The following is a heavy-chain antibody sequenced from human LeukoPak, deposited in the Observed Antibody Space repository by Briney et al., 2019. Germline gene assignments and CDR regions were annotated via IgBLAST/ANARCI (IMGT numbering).Heavy chain of an antibody. D-gene: IGHD3-10*01. Sequence: PSETLSLTCTVSGGSISSYYWSWIRQPPGKGLEWIGYTYYSGSTNYNPSLKSRVTISVDTSKNQFSLRLTSVTATDTAVYYCARTVYGLGSPAVYYFDFWGQGTLIAVSS. CDR1: GGSISSYY. CDR2: TYYSGST. V-gene: IGHV4-59*08. J-gene: IGHJ4*02. CDR3: ARTVYGLGSPAVYYFDF.